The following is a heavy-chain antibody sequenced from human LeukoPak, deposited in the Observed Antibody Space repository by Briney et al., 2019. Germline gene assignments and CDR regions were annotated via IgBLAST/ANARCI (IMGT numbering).Heavy chain of an antibody. D-gene: IGHD6-19*01. CDR2: ISSSSSTI. V-gene: IGHV3-48*01. J-gene: IGHJ5*02. Sequence: GGSLRLSRAASGFTFSSYIMNWARQAPGKGLEWVSYISSSSSTIYYADSVKGRFTISRDNAKNSLYLQMNSLRAEDTAVYYCARDRGGWYDWFDPWGQGTLVTVSS. CDR3: ARDRGGWYDWFDP. CDR1: GFTFSSYI.